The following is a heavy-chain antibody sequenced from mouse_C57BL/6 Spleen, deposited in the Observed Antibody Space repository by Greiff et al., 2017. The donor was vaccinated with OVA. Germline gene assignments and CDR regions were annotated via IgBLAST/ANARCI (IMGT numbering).Heavy chain of an antibody. Sequence: EVKVEESGGGLVKPGGSLKLSCAASGFTFSDYGMHWVRQAPEKGLEWVAYISSGSSTIYYADTVKGRFTISRDNAKNTLFLQMTSLRSEDTAMYYCARDYYGSSSFAYWGQGTLVTVSA. V-gene: IGHV5-17*01. J-gene: IGHJ3*01. CDR2: ISSGSSTI. CDR3: ARDYYGSSSFAY. D-gene: IGHD1-1*01. CDR1: GFTFSDYG.